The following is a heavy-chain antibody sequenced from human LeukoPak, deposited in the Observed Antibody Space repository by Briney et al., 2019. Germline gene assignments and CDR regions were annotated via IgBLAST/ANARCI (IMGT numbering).Heavy chain of an antibody. Sequence: GGSLRLSCAASGFTVSSYGMHWVRQAPGKGLEWVAFIRYDGSNKYYADSVKGRFTISRDNSKNTLYLQMNSLRAEDTAVYYCATLVGQTGWLQLRVQRDAFDIWGQGTMVTVSS. V-gene: IGHV3-30*02. J-gene: IGHJ3*02. D-gene: IGHD5-24*01. CDR2: IRYDGSNK. CDR3: ATLVGQTGWLQLRVQRDAFDI. CDR1: GFTVSSYG.